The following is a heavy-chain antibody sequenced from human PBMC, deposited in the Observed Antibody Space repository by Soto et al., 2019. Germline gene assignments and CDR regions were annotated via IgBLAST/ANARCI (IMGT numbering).Heavy chain of an antibody. Sequence: GGSLRLSCAASGFSFSSYWMSWVRQAPGKGLEWVANIKPDGSQKWYVDSVKGRFTISRDNAKSSLSLQMDSLRAEDTAVYYCARGDYYDISGPYSDAFDIWSQGTMVTVSS. D-gene: IGHD3-22*01. V-gene: IGHV3-7*04. CDR1: GFSFSSYW. J-gene: IGHJ3*02. CDR3: ARGDYYDISGPYSDAFDI. CDR2: IKPDGSQK.